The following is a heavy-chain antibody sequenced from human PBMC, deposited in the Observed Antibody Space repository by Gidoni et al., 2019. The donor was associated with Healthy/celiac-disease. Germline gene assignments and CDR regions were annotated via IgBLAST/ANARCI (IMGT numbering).Heavy chain of an antibody. V-gene: IGHV3-21*01. CDR1: GFTFSSYS. CDR3: AREPYDSSGYFLNWFDP. D-gene: IGHD3-22*01. J-gene: IGHJ5*02. Sequence: EVQLVESGGGLVKPGGSLRLSCAASGFTFSSYSMNWVRQAPGKGLEWVSSISSSSSYIYYADSVKGRFTISRDNAKNSLYLQMNSLRAEDTAVYYCAREPYDSSGYFLNWFDPWGQGTLVTVSS. CDR2: ISSSSSYI.